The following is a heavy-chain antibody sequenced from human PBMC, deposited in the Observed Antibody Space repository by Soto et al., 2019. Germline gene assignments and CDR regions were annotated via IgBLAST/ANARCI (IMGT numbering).Heavy chain of an antibody. D-gene: IGHD6-13*01. CDR3: ARLASGYSSSWFDY. CDR2: IYYSGST. Sequence: QVQLQESGPGLVKPSETLSLTCTVSGGSISSYYWSWIRQSPGKGLEWIGYIYYSGSTNYNPSLKSRVTISVDTSKNQFSLKLSSVTAADTAVYYCARLASGYSSSWFDYWGQGTLVTVSS. V-gene: IGHV4-59*01. CDR1: GGSISSYY. J-gene: IGHJ4*02.